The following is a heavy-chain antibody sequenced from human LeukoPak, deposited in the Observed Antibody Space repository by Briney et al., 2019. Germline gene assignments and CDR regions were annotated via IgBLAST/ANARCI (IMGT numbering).Heavy chain of an antibody. J-gene: IGHJ6*02. CDR3: AKGLGTTVTYYYYGMDV. D-gene: IGHD4-17*01. CDR2: IISRSIFT. Sequence: GGSLRLSCAASGFTFNDHYMSWIRQAPGKGLEWVSYIISRSIFTNYADSVKGRFTISRDNSKNTLYLQMNSLRAEDTAVYYCAKGLGTTVTYYYYGMDVWGQGTTVTVSS. V-gene: IGHV3-11*05. CDR1: GFTFNDHY.